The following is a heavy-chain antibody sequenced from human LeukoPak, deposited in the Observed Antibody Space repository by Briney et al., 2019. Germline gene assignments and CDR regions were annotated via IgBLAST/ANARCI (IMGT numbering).Heavy chain of an antibody. V-gene: IGHV5-51*01. Sequence: GESLKISCKGSGYSFTNYWIAWVRQMPEKGLVWMGVIYPGDSDARYSPSFQGQVTISADKSISTAYLQWSSLKASDTAMYYCASRSQTGAFDIWGQGTLVTVSS. CDR2: IYPGDSDA. CDR3: ASRSQTGAFDI. CDR1: GYSFTNYW. J-gene: IGHJ3*02. D-gene: IGHD2-15*01.